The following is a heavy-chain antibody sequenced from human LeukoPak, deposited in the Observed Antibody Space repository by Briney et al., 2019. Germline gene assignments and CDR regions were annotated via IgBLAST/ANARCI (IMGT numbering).Heavy chain of an antibody. V-gene: IGHV1-2*06. Sequence: ASVKVSCKASGYTFTAYYIHWVRQAPGQGLEWMGRINPNSGDTNYAQKFQGRVTMTRDTSISTAYMELSRLRPDDTAVYYCAREGSQDYSNYFNWFDPWGQGTLVTVSS. CDR2: INPNSGDT. J-gene: IGHJ5*02. CDR1: GYTFTAYY. CDR3: AREGSQDYSNYFNWFDP. D-gene: IGHD4-11*01.